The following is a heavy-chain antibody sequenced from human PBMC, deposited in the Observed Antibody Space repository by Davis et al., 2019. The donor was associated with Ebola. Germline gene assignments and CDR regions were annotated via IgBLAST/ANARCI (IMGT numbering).Heavy chain of an antibody. CDR2: IYYSGST. CDR3: AREDRLAVAGSNWGDYFDY. Sequence: PSETLSLTCTVSGGSISSGDYYWSWIRQPPGKGLEWIGYIYYSGSTYYNPSLKSRVTISIDTSKNQFSLKLSSVTAADTAMYYWAREDRLAVAGSNWGDYFDYWGQGTLVTVSS. D-gene: IGHD6-19*01. CDR1: GGSISSGDYY. V-gene: IGHV4-30-4*01. J-gene: IGHJ4*02.